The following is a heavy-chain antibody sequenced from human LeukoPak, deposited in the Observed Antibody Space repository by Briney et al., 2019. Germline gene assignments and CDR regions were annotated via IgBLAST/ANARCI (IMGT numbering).Heavy chain of an antibody. Sequence: GGSLRLSCAAPGFTFSSYSMNWVRQAPGKGLEWVSYISSSSSTIYYADSVKGRFTISRDNAKNSLYLQMNSLRAEDTAVYYCARDLVVTGAAYWGQGTLVTVSS. J-gene: IGHJ4*02. V-gene: IGHV3-48*01. D-gene: IGHD3-22*01. CDR3: ARDLVVTGAAY. CDR2: ISSSSSTI. CDR1: GFTFSSYS.